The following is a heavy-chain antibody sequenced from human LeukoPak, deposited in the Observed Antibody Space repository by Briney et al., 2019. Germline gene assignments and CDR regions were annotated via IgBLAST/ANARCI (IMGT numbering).Heavy chain of an antibody. CDR2: TYYRSKWYN. Sequence: SQTLSLTCALSGDSVSSNSAAWNWIRQSPSRGLEWLGRTYYRSKWYNDYAVSVKSRITINPDTSKNQFSLQLNSVTPEDTAVYYCARGDYCSGGSCYSDGSHNWFDPWGQGTLVTVSS. V-gene: IGHV6-1*01. D-gene: IGHD2-15*01. J-gene: IGHJ5*02. CDR1: GDSVSSNSAA. CDR3: ARGDYCSGGSCYSDGSHNWFDP.